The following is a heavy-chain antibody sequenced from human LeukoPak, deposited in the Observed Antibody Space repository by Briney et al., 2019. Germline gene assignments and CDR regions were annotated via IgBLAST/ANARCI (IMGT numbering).Heavy chain of an antibody. CDR3: ARDIDDCYWFDH. CDR2: NYSGGST. CDR1: GFTVSSNY. Sequence: AGGSVRLSCAASGFTVSSNYMSWVRQAPGKGLEWVSVNYSGGSTYYADSVKGRLTISRDNSKNTLYLQMNSLRAEDTAVYYWARDIDDCYWFDHWGQGTLVTVSS. J-gene: IGHJ5*02. D-gene: IGHD5-12*01. V-gene: IGHV3-66*02.